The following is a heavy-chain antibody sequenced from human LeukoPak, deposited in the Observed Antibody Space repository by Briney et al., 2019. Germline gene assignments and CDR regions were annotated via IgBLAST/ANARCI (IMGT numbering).Heavy chain of an antibody. V-gene: IGHV4-61*02. CDR1: AGSISSGRYY. D-gene: IGHD1-7*01. J-gene: IGHJ3*02. CDR3: ARVFPLELREAFDI. Sequence: SDTLSLTCTVSAGSISSGRYYWSWLQQPAGKGLEWIGRIYTSGSTNYNPSLKSRVTISVDTSKNQFSLKLSSVTAADTAVYYCARVFPLELREAFDIWGQGTMVTVSS. CDR2: IYTSGST.